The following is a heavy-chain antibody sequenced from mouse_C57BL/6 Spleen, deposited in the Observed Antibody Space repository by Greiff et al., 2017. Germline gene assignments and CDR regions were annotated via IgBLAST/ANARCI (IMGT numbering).Heavy chain of an antibody. Sequence: QVQLQQPGAELVKPGASVKLSCKASGYTFTSYWMHWVKQRPGQGLEWIGMIHPNSGSTHYNEKFKSKATLTVDQSSITAYMQRSSLTDEDSAVYYCARSDYYGSSYGDYWGKGTTLTVSS. V-gene: IGHV1-64*01. CDR2: IHPNSGST. D-gene: IGHD1-1*01. CDR3: ARSDYYGSSYGDY. CDR1: GYTFTSYW. J-gene: IGHJ2*01.